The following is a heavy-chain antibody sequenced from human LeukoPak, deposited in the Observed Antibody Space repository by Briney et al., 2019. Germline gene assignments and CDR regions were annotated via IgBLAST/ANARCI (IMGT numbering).Heavy chain of an antibody. CDR1: GASISDYS. CDR3: ARVRSNDWYFDL. CDR2: ISYSGNI. J-gene: IGHJ2*01. Sequence: SETLSLTCTVSGASISDYSWSGIRQPPGKGLEWIGSISYSGNINYNPSLESRVSISVDSSKKQFSLMVSSVTAADTAVYYCARVRSNDWYFDLWGRGTLVAVSS. V-gene: IGHV4-59*01.